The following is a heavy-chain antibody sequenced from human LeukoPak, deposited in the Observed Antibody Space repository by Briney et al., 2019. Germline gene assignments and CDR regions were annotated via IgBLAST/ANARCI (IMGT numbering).Heavy chain of an antibody. J-gene: IGHJ4*02. Sequence: GGSLRLSCAASGFTFSSYAMSWVRQAPGKRLECVSAISGSGGSTYYADSVKGRFTISRDNSKNTLYLQMNSLRAEDTALYYCAKDIGGDFWSGYYLDWGQGTLVTVSS. V-gene: IGHV3-23*01. D-gene: IGHD3-3*01. CDR1: GFTFSSYA. CDR3: AKDIGGDFWSGYYLD. CDR2: ISGSGGST.